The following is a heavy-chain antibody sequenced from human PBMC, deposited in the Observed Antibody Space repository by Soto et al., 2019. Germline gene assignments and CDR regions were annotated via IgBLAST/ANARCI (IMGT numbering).Heavy chain of an antibody. J-gene: IGHJ5*02. CDR3: ARASITIFGVATWANWFDP. Sequence: SETLSLTCGVSGGSISVGYCSWSWIRQPPGKGLEWIGYIYHSGNTYYNPSLKSRATISVDRSKNQFSLKLRSATAADTAVYFCARASITIFGVATWANWFDPWGQGTLVTVSS. CDR2: IYHSGNT. V-gene: IGHV4-30-2*01. D-gene: IGHD3-3*01. CDR1: GGSISVGYCS.